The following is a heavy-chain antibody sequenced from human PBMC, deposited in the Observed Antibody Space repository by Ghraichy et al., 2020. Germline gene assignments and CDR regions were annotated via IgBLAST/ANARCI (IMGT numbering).Heavy chain of an antibody. CDR3: ARDRLYYYDSSGYSDGMDV. J-gene: IGHJ6*02. V-gene: IGHV3-33*01. D-gene: IGHD3-22*01. CDR2: IWYDGSNK. Sequence: GGSLRLSCAASGFTFSSYGMHWVRQAPGKGLEWVAVIWYDGSNKYYADSVKGRFTISRDNSKNTLYLQMNSLRAEDTAVYYCARDRLYYYDSSGYSDGMDVWGQGTTVTVSS. CDR1: GFTFSSYG.